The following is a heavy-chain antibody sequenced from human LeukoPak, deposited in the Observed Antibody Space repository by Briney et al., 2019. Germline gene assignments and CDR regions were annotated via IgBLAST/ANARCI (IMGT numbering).Heavy chain of an antibody. CDR1: GGSISSYY. V-gene: IGHV4-59*12. CDR2: IYYSGST. D-gene: IGHD6-19*01. J-gene: IGHJ4*02. CDR3: ARLYNSASQAFDY. Sequence: SETLSLTCTVSGGSISSYYWNWIRQPPGEGLEWVGYIYYSGSTNYNPSLQRRVTISVDTSKNQFSLKLRNVTAADTAVYYCARLYNSASQAFDYWGQGTLVTVSS.